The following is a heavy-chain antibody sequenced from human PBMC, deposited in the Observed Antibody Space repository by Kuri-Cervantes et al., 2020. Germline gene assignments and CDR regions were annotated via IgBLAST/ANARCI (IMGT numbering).Heavy chain of an antibody. CDR3: AKAKYYYGSGSPFDP. V-gene: IGHV3-53*05. CDR2: IYSGGST. D-gene: IGHD3-10*01. CDR1: GFTVSSNY. J-gene: IGHJ5*02. Sequence: GESLKISCAASGFTVSSNYMSWVRQAPGKGLEWVSVIYSGGSTYYADSVKGRFTISRDNSKNTLYLQMNSLRAEDTALYYCAKAKYYYGSGSPFDPWGQGTLVPSPQ.